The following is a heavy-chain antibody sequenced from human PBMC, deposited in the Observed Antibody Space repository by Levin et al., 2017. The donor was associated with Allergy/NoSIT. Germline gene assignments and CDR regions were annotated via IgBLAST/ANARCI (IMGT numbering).Heavy chain of an antibody. CDR2: IYTSGST. V-gene: IGHV4-4*07. CDR3: ARSRGGAIYDY. CDR1: GGSISSYY. D-gene: IGHD3-10*01. J-gene: IGHJ4*02. Sequence: SQTLSLTCTVSGGSISSYYWNCFRQPAGKGLEWIGRIYTSGSTNYNPSLKSRVTMSVDTSKNQFSLKLSSVTAADTAVYYCARSRGGAIYDYWGQGTLVTVSS.